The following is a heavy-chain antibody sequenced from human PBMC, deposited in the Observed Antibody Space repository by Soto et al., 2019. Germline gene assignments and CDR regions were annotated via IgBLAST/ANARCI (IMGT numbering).Heavy chain of an antibody. J-gene: IGHJ6*02. CDR1: GYVFTNYF. Sequence: QVQLVQSGAEVKKPGASVKVSCKASGYVFTNYFMHWVRQAPGQGLEWMGIINPNGGGTSYAQKFEGRGTMNRDSATSTVYMDLSTLRSEDTALYFCAREVGSTSWPYYYGMEVWGQGNSVTVSS. D-gene: IGHD2-2*01. CDR2: INPNGGGT. V-gene: IGHV1-46*01. CDR3: AREVGSTSWPYYYGMEV.